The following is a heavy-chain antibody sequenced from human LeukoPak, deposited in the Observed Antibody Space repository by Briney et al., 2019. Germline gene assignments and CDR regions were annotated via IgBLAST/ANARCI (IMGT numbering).Heavy chain of an antibody. Sequence: GGSLRLSCAASGFTFSSYAMSWVRQAPGKGLEWVSAISGSGDTTFYADSVKGRFTISRDNSKNTVYLRMNRLRAEDTAVYYCAKDRSLYCSDGTCYFDYWGQGTLVTVSS. V-gene: IGHV3-23*01. D-gene: IGHD2-15*01. CDR2: ISGSGDTT. J-gene: IGHJ4*02. CDR3: AKDRSLYCSDGTCYFDY. CDR1: GFTFSSYA.